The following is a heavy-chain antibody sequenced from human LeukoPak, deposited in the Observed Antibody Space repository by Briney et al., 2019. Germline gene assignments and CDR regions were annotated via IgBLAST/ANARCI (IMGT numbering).Heavy chain of an antibody. Sequence: ASVKVSCKASGYTFTSYGISWVRQAPGQGLEWMGWISPYNGNTNYAQKLQGRVTMTTDTSTSTAYMELRSLRSDDTAVYYCARLLSDHDAFDIWGQGTMVTVSS. J-gene: IGHJ3*02. V-gene: IGHV1-18*01. CDR3: ARLLSDHDAFDI. D-gene: IGHD3-16*02. CDR2: ISPYNGNT. CDR1: GYTFTSYG.